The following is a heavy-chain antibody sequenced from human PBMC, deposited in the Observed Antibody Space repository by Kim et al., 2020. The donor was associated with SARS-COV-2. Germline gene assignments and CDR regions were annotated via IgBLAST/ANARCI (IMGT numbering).Heavy chain of an antibody. CDR2: IKQDGSEK. Sequence: GGSLRLSCAASGFTFSSYWMSWVRQAPGKGLEWVANIKQDGSEKYYVDSVKGRFTISRDNAKNSLYLQMNSLRAEDTAVYYCARDLSPFGAIAAAGTGAFDIWGQGTMVTVSS. D-gene: IGHD6-13*01. J-gene: IGHJ3*02. CDR1: GFTFSSYW. V-gene: IGHV3-7*01. CDR3: ARDLSPFGAIAAAGTGAFDI.